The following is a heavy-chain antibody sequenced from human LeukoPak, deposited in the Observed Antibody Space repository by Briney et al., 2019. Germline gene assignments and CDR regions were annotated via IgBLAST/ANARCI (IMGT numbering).Heavy chain of an antibody. V-gene: IGHV1-69*05. CDR1: GGTFSSYA. Sequence: ASVKVSCKASGGTFSSYAISWVRQAPGQGLEWIGRIIPIFGTANYAQKFQGRVTITTDESTSTAYMELSSLRSEDTAVYYCARGPVAAAGTRFDDYWGEGTLVTVSS. D-gene: IGHD6-13*01. J-gene: IGHJ4*02. CDR3: ARGPVAAAGTRFDDY. CDR2: IIPIFGTA.